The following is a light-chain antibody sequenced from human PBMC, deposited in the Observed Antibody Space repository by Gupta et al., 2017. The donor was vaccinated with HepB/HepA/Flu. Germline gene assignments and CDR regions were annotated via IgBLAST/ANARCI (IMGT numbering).Light chain of an antibody. CDR2: GNS. V-gene: IGLV1-40*01. CDR3: QSYDSSLSGSV. Sequence: QSVLTQPPSVSGAPGQRVTISCTGRSPNIGAGYDVHWYQQLPGTAHKLLIYGNSNRPSGVPDRFSGSKSGTSASLAITGLQAEDEADYYCQSYDSSLSGSVFGGGTKLTV. J-gene: IGLJ3*02. CDR1: SPNIGAGYD.